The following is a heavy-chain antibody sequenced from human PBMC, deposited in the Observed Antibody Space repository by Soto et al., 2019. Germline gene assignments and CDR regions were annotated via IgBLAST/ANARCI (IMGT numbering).Heavy chain of an antibody. Sequence: GASVKVSCKASGYTFTSYDINWVRQATGQGLEWMGWMNPNSGNTGYAQKFQGRVTMTRNTSISIAYMELSSLRSEDTAVYYCARGIVVVPAARDYYGMDVWGQGTTVTVSS. CDR2: MNPNSGNT. V-gene: IGHV1-8*01. CDR3: ARGIVVVPAARDYYGMDV. CDR1: GYTFTSYD. J-gene: IGHJ6*02. D-gene: IGHD2-2*01.